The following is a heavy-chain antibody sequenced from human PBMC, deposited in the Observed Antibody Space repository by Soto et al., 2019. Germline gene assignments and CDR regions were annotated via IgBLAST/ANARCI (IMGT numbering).Heavy chain of an antibody. V-gene: IGHV1-8*01. J-gene: IGHJ4*02. CDR1: GYTFTSYD. CDR3: ARGSSSSSFDY. CDR2: MNPNSGNA. Sequence: GASVKVSCKASGYTFTSYDINWVRQATGQGLEWMGGMNPNSGNAGYAQKFQGRVTITRNESTSTAYMELSSLRSEDTAVYYCARGSSSSSFDYWGQGTLVTVS. D-gene: IGHD6-6*01.